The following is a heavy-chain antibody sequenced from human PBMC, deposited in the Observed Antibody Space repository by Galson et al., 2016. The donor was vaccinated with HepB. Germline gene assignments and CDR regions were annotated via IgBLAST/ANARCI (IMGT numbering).Heavy chain of an antibody. Sequence: SETLSLTCSVSGDSITGTNWWGWVRQTPGKGLEFIGEISRRGRPNYSPSLESRVTMSVDMPKIQFSLEVASVTAADTAVYYCVRILFGFKGMDVWGQGTTVTVSS. V-gene: IGHV4/OR15-8*01. CDR1: GDSITGTNW. CDR2: ISRRGRP. D-gene: IGHD2/OR15-2a*01. CDR3: VRILFGFKGMDV. J-gene: IGHJ6*02.